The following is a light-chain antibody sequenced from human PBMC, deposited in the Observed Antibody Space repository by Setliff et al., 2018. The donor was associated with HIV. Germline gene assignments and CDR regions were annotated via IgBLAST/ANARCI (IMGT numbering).Light chain of an antibody. V-gene: IGLV2-23*02. CDR1: SSDVGDYNY. Sequence: QSALTQPASVSGSPGQSITISCTGTSSDVGDYNYVSWYQHHPGKAPKLMIYDVSKRPSGVSNRFSGSKSGDTASLTISGLQAEDEADYHCCSYAGESTFVFGGG. CDR2: DVS. J-gene: IGLJ2*01. CDR3: CSYAGESTFV.